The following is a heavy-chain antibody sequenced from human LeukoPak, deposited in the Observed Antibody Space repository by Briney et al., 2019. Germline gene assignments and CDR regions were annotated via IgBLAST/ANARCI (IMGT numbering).Heavy chain of an antibody. CDR1: GGTFSSYA. Sequence: SVKVSCKASGGTFSSYAISWVRQAPGQGLEWMGGIIPIFGTANYAQRFQGRVTITADESTSTAYMELSSLRSEDTAVYYCARVAPNGYYFDYWGQGTLVTVSS. D-gene: IGHD5-24*01. CDR3: ARVAPNGYYFDY. V-gene: IGHV1-69*13. CDR2: IIPIFGTA. J-gene: IGHJ4*02.